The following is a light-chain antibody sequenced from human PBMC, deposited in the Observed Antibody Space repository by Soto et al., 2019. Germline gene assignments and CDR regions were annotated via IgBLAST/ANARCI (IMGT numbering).Light chain of an antibody. J-gene: IGLJ1*01. Sequence: QSVLAQPASVSGSPXQSXXXSCTGTSSDVXXXXSVSWYQXHXHRAPQVIIYKGTQRPSGVSNRFSGSTSGNAASLTISALQTDDEADYFCCSSAPESTYVCGTGTKLTVL. CDR3: CSSAPESTYV. CDR2: KGT. V-gene: IGLV2-23*01. CDR1: SSDVXXXXS.